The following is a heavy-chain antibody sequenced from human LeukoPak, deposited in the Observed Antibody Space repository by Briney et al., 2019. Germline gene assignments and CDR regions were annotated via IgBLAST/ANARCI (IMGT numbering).Heavy chain of an antibody. CDR1: GFTFSSYG. Sequence: GGSLRLSCAASGFTFSSYGMYWVRQAPGKGLEWVAFIRYGSNKYYADSVKGRFTVSRDNSKNTLYLQMKSLRAEDTAVYYCAKGGGYEAQYYYYYLDVWGKGTTVTISS. D-gene: IGHD5-12*01. CDR3: AKGGGYEAQYYYYYLDV. CDR2: IRYGSNK. J-gene: IGHJ6*03. V-gene: IGHV3-30*02.